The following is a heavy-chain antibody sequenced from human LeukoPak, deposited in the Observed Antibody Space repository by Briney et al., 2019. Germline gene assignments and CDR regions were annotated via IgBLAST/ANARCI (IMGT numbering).Heavy chain of an antibody. Sequence: GASVKVSCKASGYTFTVYYTHWVRQAPGQGLEWMGWINPNSGGATYAQKFLGRVTMTRDTSISTAYMELSRLGSDETAVYYRARERCIGGSCFFDYWGQGTLVTVSS. CDR2: INPNSGGA. J-gene: IGHJ4*02. CDR3: ARERCIGGSCFFDY. CDR1: GYTFTVYY. V-gene: IGHV1-2*02. D-gene: IGHD2-15*01.